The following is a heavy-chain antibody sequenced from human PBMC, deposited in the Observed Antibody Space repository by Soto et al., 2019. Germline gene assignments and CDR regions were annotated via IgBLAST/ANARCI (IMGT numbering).Heavy chain of an antibody. CDR3: ARDRTGSSWFDY. CDR1: GFTFDDYA. J-gene: IGHJ4*02. D-gene: IGHD6-13*01. Sequence: LSLTCAASGFTFDDYAMHWVRQAPGKGLEWVSLISWDGGSTYYADSVKGRFTISRDNSKNSLYLQMNSLRAEDTALYYCARDRTGSSWFDYWGQGTLVTVSS. CDR2: ISWDGGST. V-gene: IGHV3-43D*03.